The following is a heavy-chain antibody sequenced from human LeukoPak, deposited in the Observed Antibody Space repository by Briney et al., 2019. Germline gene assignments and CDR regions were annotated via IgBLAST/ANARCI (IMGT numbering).Heavy chain of an antibody. CDR2: IWYDGSNK. CDR1: GFTFSSYG. D-gene: IGHD2-8*01. V-gene: IGHV3-33*01. J-gene: IGHJ6*03. Sequence: PGRSLRLSCAASGFTFSSYGMHWVRQAPGKGLEWVAVIWYDGSNKYYADSVKGRFTISRDNSKNTLYLQMNSLRAEDTAVYYCARDFGMVYATGYMDVWGKGTTVTVSS. CDR3: ARDFGMVYATGYMDV.